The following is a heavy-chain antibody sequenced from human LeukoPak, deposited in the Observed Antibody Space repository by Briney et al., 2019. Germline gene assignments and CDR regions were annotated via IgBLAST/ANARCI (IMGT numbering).Heavy chain of an antibody. Sequence: GGSLRLSCAASGFTFSSYAMHWVRQAPGEGLEWVAVISYDGSNKYYADSVKGRFTISRDNSKNTLYLQMNSLRAEDTAVYYCARDGGEGLWFGELLDPWGQGTLVTVSS. V-gene: IGHV3-30*04. D-gene: IGHD3-10*01. J-gene: IGHJ5*02. CDR2: ISYDGSNK. CDR3: ARDGGEGLWFGELLDP. CDR1: GFTFSSYA.